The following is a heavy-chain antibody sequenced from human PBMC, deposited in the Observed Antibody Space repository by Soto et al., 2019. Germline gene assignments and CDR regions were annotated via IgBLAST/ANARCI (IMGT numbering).Heavy chain of an antibody. CDR1: GFTFSSYS. CDR3: ARDVIAAAGHYYYYYMDV. V-gene: IGHV3-21*01. D-gene: IGHD6-13*01. J-gene: IGHJ6*03. Sequence: GGSLRLSCAASGFTFSSYSMNWVRQAPGKGLEWVSSISSSSSYIYYADSVKGRFTISRDNAKNSLYLQMNSLRAEDTAVYYCARDVIAAAGHYYYYYMDVWGKGTTVTVSS. CDR2: ISSSSSYI.